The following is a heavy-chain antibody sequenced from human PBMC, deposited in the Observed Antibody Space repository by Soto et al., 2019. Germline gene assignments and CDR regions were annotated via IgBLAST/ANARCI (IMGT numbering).Heavy chain of an antibody. Sequence: ASVKVSCKASGYTITELSMHWVRQAPGKGLEWIGGFDPEDGETIYAQKLQGRVTMTEDTSTYTAYNEQSSLRSEDTAVQYVETDFAVVEPQALDFGGQGTLVTVSP. CDR3: ETDFAVVEPQALDF. J-gene: IGHJ4*02. CDR1: GYTITELS. CDR2: FDPEDGET. D-gene: IGHD3-3*01. V-gene: IGHV1-24*01.